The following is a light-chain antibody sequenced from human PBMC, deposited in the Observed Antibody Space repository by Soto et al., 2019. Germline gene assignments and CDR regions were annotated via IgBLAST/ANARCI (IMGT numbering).Light chain of an antibody. J-gene: IGLJ7*01. CDR3: QTWGTGTHTV. CDR2: LNSDGSH. CDR1: SGHSSYA. V-gene: IGLV4-69*01. Sequence: QPVLTQSPSASASLGASVKLTCTLSSGHSSYAIAWHQQQPEKGPRYLMKLNSDGSHSKGDGIPDRFSGSSSGAERYLTISSLQSEYEADYYCQTWGTGTHTVFGGGTQLTVL.